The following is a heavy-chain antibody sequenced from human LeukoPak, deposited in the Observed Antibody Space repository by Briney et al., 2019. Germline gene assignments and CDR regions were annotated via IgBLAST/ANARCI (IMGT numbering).Heavy chain of an antibody. J-gene: IGHJ3*01. CDR1: GGSISSGDYY. D-gene: IGHD5-12*01. CDR3: ARDSGHDAGNDAFDV. CDR2: IYYSGRT. V-gene: IGHV4-30-4*01. Sequence: PSETLSLTCTVSGGSISSGDYYWSWIRQPPGKGLEWIGYIYYSGRTYYNPSLKSRVTISVDTSKNQFSLKLSSVTAADTAVYYCARDSGHDAGNDAFDVWGQGTMVTVSS.